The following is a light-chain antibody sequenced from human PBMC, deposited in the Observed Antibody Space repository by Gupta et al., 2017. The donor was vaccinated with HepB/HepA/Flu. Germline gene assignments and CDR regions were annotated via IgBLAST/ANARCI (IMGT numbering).Light chain of an antibody. CDR1: SLRSYY. J-gene: IGLJ2*01. CDR3: NARDSSGNLVV. V-gene: IGLV3-19*01. CDR2: GKN. Sequence: SSELTQDPAVSVALGQTVRITCQGDSLRSYYASWYQQKPGQAPVLVIYGKNNRPSVIPDRFSGSSSGNTASLTITGAHAEDEADYYCNARDSSGNLVVFGGGTKLTVL.